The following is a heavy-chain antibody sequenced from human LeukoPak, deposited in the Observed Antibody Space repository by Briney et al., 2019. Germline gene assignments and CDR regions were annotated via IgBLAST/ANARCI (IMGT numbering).Heavy chain of an antibody. CDR3: ARVLYNWNDCLDY. J-gene: IGHJ4*02. V-gene: IGHV3-74*01. Sequence: TGGSLRLSCAASGFSLSTYWMHWVRQVPGKGLVWVSRISGDGTTTSYADSVKGRFTISRDNAKSTLYLQMNSLRAEDAAVYYCARVLYNWNDCLDYWGQGTLVTVSS. D-gene: IGHD1-20*01. CDR2: ISGDGTTT. CDR1: GFSLSTYW.